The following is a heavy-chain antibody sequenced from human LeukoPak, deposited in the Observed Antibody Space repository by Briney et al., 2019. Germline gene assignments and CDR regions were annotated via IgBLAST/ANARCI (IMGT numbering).Heavy chain of an antibody. J-gene: IGHJ4*02. CDR1: GFTTHYW. Sequence: GGALRLSCRAAGFTTHYWLNWVRESPGKGLELVANIDRDGRVQHYVDSVEGRVTVSRDSAKNSLALQMHSLRAEDTAVYYCTGGRDKVLSGEYYSHMHVWGQGPLVTVSS. CDR2: IDRDGRVQ. V-gene: IGHV3-7*01. D-gene: IGHD2-21*01. CDR3: TGGRDKVLSGEYYSHMHV.